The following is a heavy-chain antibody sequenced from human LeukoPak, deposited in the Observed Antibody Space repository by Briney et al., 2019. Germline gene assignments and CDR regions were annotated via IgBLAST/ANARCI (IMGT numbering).Heavy chain of an antibody. CDR1: GYTFTSYG. D-gene: IGHD3-3*01. V-gene: IGHV1-18*01. CDR3: ARVADPNYDFWSGYFTGVDY. J-gene: IGHJ4*02. Sequence: ASVKVSCKASGYTFTSYGISWVRQAPGQGLEWMGWISAYNGNTNYAQKLQGRVTMTTDTSTSTAYMELRSLRSDDTAVYYCARVADPNYDFWSGYFTGVDYWGQGTLVTVPS. CDR2: ISAYNGNT.